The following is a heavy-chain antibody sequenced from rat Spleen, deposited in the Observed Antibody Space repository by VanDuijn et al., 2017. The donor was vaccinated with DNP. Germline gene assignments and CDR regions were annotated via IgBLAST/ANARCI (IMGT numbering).Heavy chain of an antibody. D-gene: IGHD1-11*01. CDR3: ARKHWDYGGLYWYFDF. V-gene: IGHV2-30*01. Sequence: QVQLKESGPGLVQPSQTLSLTCTVSGFSLTSYNVHWVRQPTGKGLEWMGVIWSNGGTDYNSAIKSRLSISRDTSKSQVFLKMNSLQTEDTAMYFCARKHWDYGGLYWYFDFWGPGTMVTVSS. CDR2: IWSNGGT. J-gene: IGHJ1*01. CDR1: GFSLTSYN.